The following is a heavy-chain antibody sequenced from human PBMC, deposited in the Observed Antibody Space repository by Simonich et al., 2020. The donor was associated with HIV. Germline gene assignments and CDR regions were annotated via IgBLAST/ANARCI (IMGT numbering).Heavy chain of an antibody. V-gene: IGHV1-24*01. D-gene: IGHD1-26*01. CDR2: VDPEQGET. Sequence: QVQLVQSGAEVKKPGASVKVSCKVSGYTLTQVSIHWVRQAPGKGLEWIGGVDPEQGETIYAQDIQARFTMTDDISTHTAYMELSSLRSEDTAIYYCGIYRAGYSGNHYEAFDVWGHGTKVTVSA. CDR1: GYTLTQVS. CDR3: GIYRAGYSGNHYEAFDV. J-gene: IGHJ3*01.